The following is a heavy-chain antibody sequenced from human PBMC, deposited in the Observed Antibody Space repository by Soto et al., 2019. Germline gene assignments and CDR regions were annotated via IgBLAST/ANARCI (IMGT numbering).Heavy chain of an antibody. Sequence: PSETLSLTCIVSGGSISTYFWTWIRQPPGKGLEWIGYIYYNGSTNYNPSLKSRVTISVDTSKNQFSLKLSSVTAADTAVYYCARDGARGGSGSYYMVNHYGMDVWGQGTTVTVSS. V-gene: IGHV4-59*01. CDR3: ARDGARGGSGSYYMVNHYGMDV. D-gene: IGHD3-10*01. CDR2: IYYNGST. J-gene: IGHJ6*02. CDR1: GGSISTYF.